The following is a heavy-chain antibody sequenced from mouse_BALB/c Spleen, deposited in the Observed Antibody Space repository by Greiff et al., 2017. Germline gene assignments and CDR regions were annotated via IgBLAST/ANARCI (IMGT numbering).Heavy chain of an antibody. Sequence: VQLKQSGAELVRPGALVKLSCKASGFNIKDYYMHWVKQRPEQGLEWIGWIDPENGNTIYDPKFQGKASITADTSSNTAYLQLSSLTSEDTAVYYCARKEYDVHPFAYWGQGTLVTVSA. CDR2: IDPENGNT. CDR1: GFNIKDYY. J-gene: IGHJ3*01. CDR3: ARKEYDVHPFAY. D-gene: IGHD2-14*01. V-gene: IGHV14-1*02.